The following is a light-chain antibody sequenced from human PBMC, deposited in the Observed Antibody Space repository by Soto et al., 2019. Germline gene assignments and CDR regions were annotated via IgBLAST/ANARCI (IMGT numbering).Light chain of an antibody. CDR1: QSVGSG. CDR3: QQYNKWPPYT. CDR2: GAS. V-gene: IGKV3-15*01. J-gene: IGKJ2*01. Sequence: EIVMTQSQATLSVSPGERATLSCRASQSVGSGLSWYQQKPGQAPRLLIYGASTRATGIPARFSGSGSGTEFTLTISSLQSEDYAVYYCQQYNKWPPYTFGQGTKVEIK.